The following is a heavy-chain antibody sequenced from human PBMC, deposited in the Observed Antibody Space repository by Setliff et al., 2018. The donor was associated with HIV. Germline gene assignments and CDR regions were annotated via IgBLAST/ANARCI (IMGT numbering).Heavy chain of an antibody. CDR2: ISWNGGTT. CDR3: AKEGGSERMPFFYFYMDV. Sequence: PGGSLRLSCAASGFSFSNYAMHWVRQVPGKGPEWVALISWNGGTTNYADSVKGRFTISRDSSKNSLYLQMNSLRTEDTALYYCAKEGGSERMPFFYFYMDVWGKGTTVTVSS. CDR1: GFSFSNYA. J-gene: IGHJ6*03. D-gene: IGHD3-10*01. V-gene: IGHV3-43*01.